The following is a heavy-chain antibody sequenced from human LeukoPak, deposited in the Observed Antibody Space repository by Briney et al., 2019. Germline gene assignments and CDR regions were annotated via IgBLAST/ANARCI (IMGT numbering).Heavy chain of an antibody. Sequence: SETLSLTCTVSGGSISSGGHSWSWIRQPPGKGPEWIGYIYHSGSGSTYYNPSLKSRVTISIDRPKNQFSLKLNSVTAADTAVYYCARINDFWSGPTLDVWGQGTTVTISS. CDR1: GGSISSGGHS. D-gene: IGHD3-3*01. CDR3: ARINDFWSGPTLDV. V-gene: IGHV4-30-2*01. J-gene: IGHJ6*02. CDR2: IYHSGSGST.